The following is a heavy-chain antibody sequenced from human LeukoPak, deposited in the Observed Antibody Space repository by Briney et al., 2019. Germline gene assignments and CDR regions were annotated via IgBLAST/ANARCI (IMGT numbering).Heavy chain of an antibody. CDR1: GGTFSSYA. CDR3: ARGKRRDGYNLHYYYGMDV. J-gene: IGHJ6*02. V-gene: IGHV1-69*04. CDR2: IIPILGIA. Sequence: SVKVSCKASGGTFSSYAISWVRQAPGQGLEWMGRIIPILGIANYAQKFQGRVTITADKSTSTAYMELSSLRSEDTAVYCCARGKRRDGYNLHYYYGMDVWGQGTTVTVSS. D-gene: IGHD5-24*01.